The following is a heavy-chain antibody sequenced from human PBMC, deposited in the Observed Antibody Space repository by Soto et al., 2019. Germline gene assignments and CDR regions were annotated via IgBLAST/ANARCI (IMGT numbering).Heavy chain of an antibody. J-gene: IGHJ6*02. V-gene: IGHV1-8*01. Sequence: GASVKVSCKASGYTFTSYDTNWVRQATGQGLEWMGWMNPNSGNTGYAQKFQGRVTMTRNTSISTAYMELRSLRSDDTAVYYCAIFGVVIIPDYYHYGMDVWGQGTTVTVSS. D-gene: IGHD3-3*01. CDR3: AIFGVVIIPDYYHYGMDV. CDR2: MNPNSGNT. CDR1: GYTFTSYD.